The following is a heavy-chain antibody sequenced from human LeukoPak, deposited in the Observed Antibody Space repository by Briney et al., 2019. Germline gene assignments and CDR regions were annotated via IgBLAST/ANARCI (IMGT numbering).Heavy chain of an antibody. CDR2: ISRSGNTI. V-gene: IGHV3-48*03. D-gene: IGHD3-10*01. J-gene: IGHJ3*02. CDR3: ARVATMVRVPLDALDI. CDR1: GFTFSGCE. Sequence: PGGSLRLSCAISGFTFSGCELTWVRQAPGKGLEWISYISRSGNTIYYADSVKGRVTTSRDNAKNSLYLQMNSLRVEDTAVYYCARVATMVRVPLDALDIWGQGTMVSVSS.